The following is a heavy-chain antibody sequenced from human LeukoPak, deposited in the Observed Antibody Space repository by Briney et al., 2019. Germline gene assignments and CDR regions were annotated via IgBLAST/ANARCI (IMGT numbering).Heavy chain of an antibody. V-gene: IGHV4-59*01. D-gene: IGHD4-11*01. J-gene: IGHJ6*03. CDR2: IYYSGST. CDR1: GGPISSYY. Sequence: PSETLSLTCTVSGGPISSYYWSWIRQPPGKGLEWIGYIYYSGSTNYNPSLKSRVTISVDTSKNQFSLKLSSVTAADTAVYYCARDTPDYSMDYYYMDVWGKGTTVTVSS. CDR3: ARDTPDYSMDYYYMDV.